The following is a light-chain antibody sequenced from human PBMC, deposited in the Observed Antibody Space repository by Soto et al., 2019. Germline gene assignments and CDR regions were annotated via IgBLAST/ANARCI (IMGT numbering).Light chain of an antibody. CDR1: SSDIGGFNY. Sequence: QSALTQPASVSGSPGQSITISCTGSSSDIGGFNYVSWYQQHPGKAPKLMIFDVNNRPSGVSDRFSGSKSDNTASLTISGLQSEDEADYYCSSYTDNSTRSTLVLFGGGTKLTVL. CDR2: DVN. J-gene: IGLJ2*01. CDR3: SSYTDNSTRSTLVL. V-gene: IGLV2-14*01.